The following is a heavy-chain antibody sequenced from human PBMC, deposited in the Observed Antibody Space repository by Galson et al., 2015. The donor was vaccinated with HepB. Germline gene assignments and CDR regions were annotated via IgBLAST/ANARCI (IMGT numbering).Heavy chain of an antibody. CDR2: ISYHGREE. V-gene: IGHV3-30*04. D-gene: IGHD6-13*01. J-gene: IGHJ3*01. Sequence: SLRLSCAASEFSFSTYAMHWVRQAPGRGLDWVAVISYHGREEYIADSVKGRFTISRDNSKDTLYLHMNSLRPEDTAVYYCARAIKLPGTPENCFDLWGHGTMVTVSS. CDR1: EFSFSTYA. CDR3: ARAIKLPGTPENCFDL.